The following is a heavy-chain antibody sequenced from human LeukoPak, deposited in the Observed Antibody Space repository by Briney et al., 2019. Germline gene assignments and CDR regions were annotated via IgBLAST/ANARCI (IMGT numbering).Heavy chain of an antibody. CDR1: GYTLTSYY. D-gene: IGHD4-17*01. V-gene: IGHV1-46*01. CDR3: ASSKPHADDYGDYVEDY. J-gene: IGHJ4*02. CDR2: INPSGGST. Sequence: ASVKVSCKASGYTLTSYYMHWVRQAPGQGLEWMGIINPSGGSTSYAQKFQGRVTMTRDTSTSTVYMELSSLRSEDTAVYYCASSKPHADDYGDYVEDYWGQGTLVTVSS.